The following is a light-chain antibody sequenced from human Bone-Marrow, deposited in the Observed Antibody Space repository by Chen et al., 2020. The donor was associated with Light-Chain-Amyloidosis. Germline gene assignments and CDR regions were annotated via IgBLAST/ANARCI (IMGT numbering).Light chain of an antibody. CDR2: ATS. CDR3: QQSFSTPPT. V-gene: IGKV1-39*01. Sequence: DIQMAQSPSSLSASVGDRVTITCRASQSISTFLNWYQQKPGKGPNLLIYATSRLQSGVPSRFTGSRSGTDFTLTISSLQPEDFATYYCQQSFSTPPTLGGGTKVEI. J-gene: IGKJ4*01. CDR1: QSISTF.